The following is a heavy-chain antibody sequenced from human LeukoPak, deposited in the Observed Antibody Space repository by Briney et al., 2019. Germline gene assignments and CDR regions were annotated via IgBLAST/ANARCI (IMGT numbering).Heavy chain of an antibody. CDR2: IYYSVST. Sequence: PSETLSLTCTVSVGSISSSSYYWGWIRQPPGKWLEWIGCIYYSVSTYYNPSLKSRVPISVDTSKNQFSLKLTSVTAADTAVYYCARRDIVVVQAAMGGGYFDYWGQGTLVTVSS. CDR1: VGSISSSSYY. J-gene: IGHJ4*02. D-gene: IGHD2-2*01. V-gene: IGHV4-39*01. CDR3: ARRDIVVVQAAMGGGYFDY.